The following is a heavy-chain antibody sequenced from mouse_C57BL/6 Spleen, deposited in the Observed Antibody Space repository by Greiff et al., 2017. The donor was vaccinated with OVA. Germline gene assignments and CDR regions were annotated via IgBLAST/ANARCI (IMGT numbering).Heavy chain of an antibody. J-gene: IGHJ2*01. V-gene: IGHV1-54*01. CDR1: GYAFTNYL. CDR2: INPGSGGT. D-gene: IGHD1-1*01. CDR3: ARGTVVADYFDY. Sequence: QVQLKESGAELVRPGTSVKVSCKASGYAFTNYLIEWVKQRPGQGLEWIGVINPGSGGTNYNEKFKGKATLTADKSSSTAYMQLSSLTSEDSAVYFCARGTVVADYFDYWGQGTTLTVSS.